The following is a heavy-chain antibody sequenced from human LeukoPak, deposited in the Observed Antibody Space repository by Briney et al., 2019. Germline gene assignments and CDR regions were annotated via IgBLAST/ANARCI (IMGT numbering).Heavy chain of an antibody. V-gene: IGHV1-69*04. J-gene: IGHJ5*02. CDR3: ARSPEAAGTSNWFDP. D-gene: IGHD6-13*01. CDR2: IIPILGIA. CDR1: AGTFSSYA. Sequence: SVKVSCKASAGTFSSYAISWVRQAPGQGLEWMGRIIPILGIANYAQKFQGRVTITADKSTSTAYMELSSLRAEDTAVYYCARSPEAAGTSNWFDPWGQGTLVTVSS.